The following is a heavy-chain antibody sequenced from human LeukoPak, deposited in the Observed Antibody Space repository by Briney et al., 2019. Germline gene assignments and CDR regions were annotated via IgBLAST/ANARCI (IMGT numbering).Heavy chain of an antibody. V-gene: IGHV1-2*02. D-gene: IGHD4-23*01. CDR2: INPNSGGT. CDR1: GYTFTGYY. CDR3: ARDKYGGNLYYYFDY. Sequence: ASVKVSCRASGYTFTGYYMHWVRQAPGQGLEWMGWINPNSGGTNYAQKFQGRVTMTRDTSISTVYMELSRLRSDDTAVYYCARDKYGGNLYYYFDYWGQGTLVTASS. J-gene: IGHJ4*02.